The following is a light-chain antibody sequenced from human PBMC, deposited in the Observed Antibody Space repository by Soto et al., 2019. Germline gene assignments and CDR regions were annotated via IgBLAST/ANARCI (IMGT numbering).Light chain of an antibody. Sequence: EIVLTQSPGSLSLSPGQRATLSCRASQSVDTTFFAWYQKKPGQAPGLLIYGASKRATGIPDRFSGSGSGTDFTLIISRLEPEDVAVYYCQQYMSSVTFGQGTKVEIK. CDR2: GAS. CDR3: QQYMSSVT. J-gene: IGKJ1*01. CDR1: QSVDTTF. V-gene: IGKV3-20*01.